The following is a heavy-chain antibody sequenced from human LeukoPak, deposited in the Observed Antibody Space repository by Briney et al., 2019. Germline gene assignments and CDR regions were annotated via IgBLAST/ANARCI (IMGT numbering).Heavy chain of an antibody. CDR2: ISGSGGST. V-gene: IGHV3-23*01. Sequence: GGSLRLSCAASGFTFSGSAMSWVRQAPGKGLEWVSAISGSGGSTYYADSVKGRFTISRDNSKNTLYLQMNSLRAEDTAVYYCAKGIYDSSGYFDYWGQGTLVTVSS. J-gene: IGHJ4*02. CDR3: AKGIYDSSGYFDY. D-gene: IGHD3-22*01. CDR1: GFTFSGSA.